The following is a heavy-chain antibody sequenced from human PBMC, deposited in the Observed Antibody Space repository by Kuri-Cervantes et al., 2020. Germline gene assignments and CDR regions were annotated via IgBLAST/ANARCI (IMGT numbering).Heavy chain of an antibody. CDR3: ARDRSRVPKAFDY. CDR2: ISGSGGST. D-gene: IGHD2-15*01. CDR1: GFTFSSYA. Sequence: GGSLRLSCAASGFTFSSYAMSWVRQAPGKGLEWVSAISGSGGSTYYADSVKGRFTISRDNSKNTLYLQMNSLRAEDTAVYYCARDRSRVPKAFDYWGQGTLVTVSS. V-gene: IGHV3-23*01. J-gene: IGHJ4*02.